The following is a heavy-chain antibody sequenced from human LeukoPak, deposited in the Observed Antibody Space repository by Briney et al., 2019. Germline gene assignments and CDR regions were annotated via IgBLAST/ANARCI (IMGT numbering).Heavy chain of an antibody. CDR2: IVVGSGNT. CDR1: GFTFTSSA. Sequence: ASVKVSCKASGFTFTSSAMQWVRQARGQRLEWIGWIVVGSGNTNYAQKFQERVTITRDMSTSTAYMELSSLRSEDTAVYYCAADGVVDHHNWFDPWGQGTLVTVSS. CDR3: AADGVVDHHNWFDP. V-gene: IGHV1-58*02. D-gene: IGHD2-15*01. J-gene: IGHJ5*02.